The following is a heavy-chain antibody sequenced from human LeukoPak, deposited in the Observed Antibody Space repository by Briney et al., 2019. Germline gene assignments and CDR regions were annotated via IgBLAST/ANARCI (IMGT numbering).Heavy chain of an antibody. V-gene: IGHV3-74*01. CDR1: GFTFSSYW. CDR2: INSDGSST. Sequence: PGGSLRLPCAASGFTFSSYWMHWVRQAPGKGLVWVSRINSDGSSTSYADSVKGRFTISRDNAKNTLYLQMNSLRAEDTAVYYCARASDYYDCSGYYALFDYWGQGTLVTVSS. D-gene: IGHD3-22*01. J-gene: IGHJ4*02. CDR3: ARASDYYDCSGYYALFDY.